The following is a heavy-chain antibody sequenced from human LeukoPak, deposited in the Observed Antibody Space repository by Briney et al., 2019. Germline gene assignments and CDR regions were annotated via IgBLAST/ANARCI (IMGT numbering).Heavy chain of an antibody. CDR1: GFTFDDYT. D-gene: IGHD3-22*01. V-gene: IGHV3-43*01. CDR2: ISWDGGST. Sequence: GGSLRLSCAASGFTFDDYTMHWVRQAPGKGLEWVSLISWDGGSTYYADSVKGRFTISRDNAKNSLYLQMNSLRAEDTALYYCARAPGYYDSSGASSHMDVWGKGTTVTVSS. J-gene: IGHJ6*03. CDR3: ARAPGYYDSSGASSHMDV.